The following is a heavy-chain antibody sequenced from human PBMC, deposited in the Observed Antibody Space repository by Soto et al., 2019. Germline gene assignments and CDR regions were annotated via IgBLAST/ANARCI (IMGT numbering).Heavy chain of an antibody. D-gene: IGHD6-19*01. CDR1: GFTFSDYL. J-gene: IGHJ4*02. Sequence: EVQLVDSGGALVQPGESLRLSCAASGFTFSDYLMTWVRQAPGKGLEWVATIKQDGNEKDYVGSVKGRFTISRDNAKNSLYLQLNALGAEDTAVDYCAIGHWLGKWGQGTLVTVSS. V-gene: IGHV3-7*01. CDR3: AIGHWLGK. CDR2: IKQDGNEK.